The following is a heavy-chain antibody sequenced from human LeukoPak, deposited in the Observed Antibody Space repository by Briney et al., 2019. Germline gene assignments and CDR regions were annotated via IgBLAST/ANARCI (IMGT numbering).Heavy chain of an antibody. D-gene: IGHD1-26*01. J-gene: IGHJ1*01. V-gene: IGHV3-30*02. CDR1: GFTFSNYG. Sequence: GGSLRLSCAASGFTFSNYGMHWVRQAPGKGLEWVTFIHYDGNNYKDYADSVKGRFTVSRDSSKNTLYLQMNSLRAEDTAVYYCARDNVGAQGRDFQHWGQGTLVTVSS. CDR3: ARDNVGAQGRDFQH. CDR2: IHYDGNNYK.